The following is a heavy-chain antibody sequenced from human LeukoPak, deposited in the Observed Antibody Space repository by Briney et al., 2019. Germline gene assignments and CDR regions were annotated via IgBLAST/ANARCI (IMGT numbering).Heavy chain of an antibody. Sequence: GGSLRLSCAASGFTFSSYAMSWVRQAPGKGLEWVSAISGSSGSTYYADSVKGRFTISRDNSKNTLYLQMNSLRAEDTAVYYCAKDKSPNYYVSSGYFDYWGQGTLVTVSS. CDR2: ISGSSGST. CDR3: AKDKSPNYYVSSGYFDY. V-gene: IGHV3-23*01. D-gene: IGHD3-22*01. CDR1: GFTFSSYA. J-gene: IGHJ4*02.